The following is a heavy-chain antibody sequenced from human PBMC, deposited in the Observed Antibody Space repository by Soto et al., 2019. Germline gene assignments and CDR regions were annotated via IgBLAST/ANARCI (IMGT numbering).Heavy chain of an antibody. CDR1: GFIFRSYT. Sequence: EVQLAESGGGLVQPGGSLRLSCAASGFIFRSYTMSWVRQAPGKGLEWISYIGISSNTVYYADSVRGRFTISRDVGKNSLYLQMNSLRDEDTAVYYCVRGLYYDSRWGSFDSWGQGTLVTVSS. CDR2: IGISSNTV. D-gene: IGHD3-22*01. CDR3: VRGLYYDSRWGSFDS. J-gene: IGHJ4*02. V-gene: IGHV3-48*02.